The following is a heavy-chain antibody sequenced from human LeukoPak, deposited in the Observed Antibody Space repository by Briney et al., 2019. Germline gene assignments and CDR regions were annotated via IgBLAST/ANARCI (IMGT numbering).Heavy chain of an antibody. CDR3: ARGRGIDP. CDR2: IKQDGSAK. J-gene: IGHJ5*02. Sequence: GGSLRLSCAASGFTFSDYWMSWVRQAPGKGLEWVANIKQDGSAKHYVDSVKGRFTISRDNAKNSLYLQMNSLRVEDTAVYYCARGRGIDPWGQGTLVTVSS. V-gene: IGHV3-7*03. CDR1: GFTFSDYW.